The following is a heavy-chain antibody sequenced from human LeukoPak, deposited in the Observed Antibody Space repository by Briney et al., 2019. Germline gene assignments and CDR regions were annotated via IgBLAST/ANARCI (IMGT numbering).Heavy chain of an antibody. D-gene: IGHD1-1*01. CDR3: ARGEGTSPLIEY. CDR2: IYYSGST. CDR1: GGSISSFY. V-gene: IGHV4-59*01. J-gene: IGHJ4*02. Sequence: SETLSLTCTVSGGSISSFYWSWIRQPPGKGLEWIGYIYYSGSTNYNPSLKSRVTISVDTSKNQFSLKLSSVTAADTAVYYCARGEGTSPLIEYWGQGTLVTVSS.